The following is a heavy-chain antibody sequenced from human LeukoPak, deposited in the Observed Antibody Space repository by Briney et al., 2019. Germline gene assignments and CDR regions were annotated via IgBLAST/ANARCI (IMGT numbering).Heavy chain of an antibody. CDR1: GGSISGYY. J-gene: IGHJ3*02. D-gene: IGHD1-7*01. V-gene: IGHV4-4*07. Sequence: SDTLSLTCSVSGGSISGYYWTWIRQPAGKGLEWIGRVYTSGSTHYNPSLKTRLTMSVDTSKNQLSLKLSSVTAADTAVYYCARLITGTTTAFDIWGQGTMVTVSS. CDR3: ARLITGTTTAFDI. CDR2: VYTSGST.